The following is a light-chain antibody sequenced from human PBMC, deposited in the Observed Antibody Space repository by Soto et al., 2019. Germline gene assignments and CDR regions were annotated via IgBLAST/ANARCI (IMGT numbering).Light chain of an antibody. Sequence: QSARTQPASVSGSPGQSITISCTGTSRDLGGYNYVSWYQQHPGKAPKLMIYDVSNRPSGVSNRFSGSKSGNTASLTISGLQAEDEADYYCSSYTSSSTLVVFGGGTKLTVL. CDR1: SRDLGGYNY. CDR3: SSYTSSSTLVV. J-gene: IGLJ2*01. CDR2: DVS. V-gene: IGLV2-14*01.